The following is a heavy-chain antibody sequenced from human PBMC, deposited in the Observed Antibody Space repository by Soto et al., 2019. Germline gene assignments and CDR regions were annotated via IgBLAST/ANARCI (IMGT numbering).Heavy chain of an antibody. CDR2: ISYDGSNK. J-gene: IGHJ4*02. CDR1: GFTFSSYA. V-gene: IGHV3-30-3*01. CDR3: AKVGHSTPFDY. Sequence: GGSLRLSCAASGFTFSSYAMHWVRQAPGKGLEWVAVISYDGSNKYYADSVRGRFTISRDNSKNTLYLQMNSLRAEDTAVYYCAKVGHSTPFDYWGQGTLVTVSS. D-gene: IGHD2-15*01.